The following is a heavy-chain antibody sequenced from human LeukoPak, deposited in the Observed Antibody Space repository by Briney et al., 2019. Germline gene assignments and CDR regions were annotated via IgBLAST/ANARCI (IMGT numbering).Heavy chain of an antibody. CDR3: ARVPTGIAVAWAFDI. D-gene: IGHD6-19*01. J-gene: IGHJ3*02. V-gene: IGHV4-39*07. CDR1: GGSISSSSYY. Sequence: SETLSLTCTVSGGSISSSSYYWSWIRQPPGKGLEWIGEINHSGSTNYNPSLKSRVTISVDTSKNQFSLKPSSVTAADTAVYYCARVPTGIAVAWAFDIWGQGTMVTVSS. CDR2: INHSGST.